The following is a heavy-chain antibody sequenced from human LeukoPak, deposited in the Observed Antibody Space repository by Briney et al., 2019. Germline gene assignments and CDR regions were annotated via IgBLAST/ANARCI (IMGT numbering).Heavy chain of an antibody. CDR2: IGSSGSTI. V-gene: IGHV3-11*04. Sequence: GGSLRLSCAASGFTFSDYYMSWIRQAPGKGLEWVSYIGSSGSTIYYADSVKGRFTISRDNAKNSLYLQMNSLRAEDTAVYYCARGNIVATSNDAFDIWGQGTMVTVSS. CDR1: GFTFSDYY. CDR3: ARGNIVATSNDAFDI. J-gene: IGHJ3*02. D-gene: IGHD5-12*01.